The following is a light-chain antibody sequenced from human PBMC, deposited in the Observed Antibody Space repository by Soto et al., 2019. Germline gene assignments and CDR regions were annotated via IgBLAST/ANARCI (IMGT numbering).Light chain of an antibody. CDR3: QQYDNSPRT. CDR2: GAS. V-gene: IGKV3-20*01. J-gene: IGKJ1*01. CDR1: QSVSSSY. Sequence: EIVLTQSPGTLSLSPGERATLSCRASQSVSSSYLAWYQQKPGQAPRILIYGASSRDTGIPDRFSGSGSGTDFTLTISRLEPEDFAVYYFQQYDNSPRTFGQRTKVEIK.